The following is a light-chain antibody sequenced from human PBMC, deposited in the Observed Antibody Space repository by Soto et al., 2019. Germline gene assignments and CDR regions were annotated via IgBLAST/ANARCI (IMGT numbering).Light chain of an antibody. J-gene: IGKJ3*01. CDR1: QGISSY. Sequence: IQLTQSPSSLSASVGDRVTITCRASQGISSYLAWYQQKPGKAPKLLIYGASTLQSGVPSRFSGSGSGTDFTLTISRLQPEDFATYYCQQVNSYPRTFGPGTKVDIK. CDR2: GAS. V-gene: IGKV1-9*01. CDR3: QQVNSYPRT.